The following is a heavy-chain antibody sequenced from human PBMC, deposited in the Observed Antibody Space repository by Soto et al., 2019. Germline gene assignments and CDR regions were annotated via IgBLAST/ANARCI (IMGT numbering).Heavy chain of an antibody. CDR3: GEDPIAVAVSGDY. Sequence: PGGSLRLSCAASGFTFSSYAMSWVRQAPGKGLEWVSAISGSGGSTYYADSVKGRSSISRDNSKNTLCLQMNSLRTEDTAVYYLGEDPIAVAVSGDYWGQGTLVTVSS. J-gene: IGHJ4*02. CDR2: ISGSGGST. D-gene: IGHD6-19*01. CDR1: GFTFSSYA. V-gene: IGHV3-23*01.